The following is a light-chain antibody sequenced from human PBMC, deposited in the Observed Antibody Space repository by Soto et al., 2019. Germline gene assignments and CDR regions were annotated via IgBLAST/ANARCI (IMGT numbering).Light chain of an antibody. Sequence: DIVMTQSPLSLSVTPGESASISCRSSQSLLHSNGYNYLDWYLQKPGQSPQLLVYLASTRASGVPDRFSGSGSGTDFTLKISRVEAEDVGIYYCMQALQTPPWTFGQGTRVEIK. CDR2: LAS. J-gene: IGKJ1*01. V-gene: IGKV2-28*01. CDR1: QSLLHSNGYNY. CDR3: MQALQTPPWT.